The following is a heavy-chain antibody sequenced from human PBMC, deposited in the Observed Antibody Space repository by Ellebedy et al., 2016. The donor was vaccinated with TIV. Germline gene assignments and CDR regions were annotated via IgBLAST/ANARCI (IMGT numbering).Heavy chain of an antibody. CDR2: IKQDGSEK. D-gene: IGHD3-10*01. V-gene: IGHV3-7*04. J-gene: IGHJ4*02. CDR3: ARGGSYYYWGFGY. CDR1: GFTFSSYG. Sequence: GGSLRLXXAASGFTFSSYGMHWVRQAPGKGLEWVANIKQDGSEKYYVDSVKGRFTISRDNAKNSLYLQMNSLRAEDTAVYYCARGGSYYYWGFGYWGQGTLVTVSS.